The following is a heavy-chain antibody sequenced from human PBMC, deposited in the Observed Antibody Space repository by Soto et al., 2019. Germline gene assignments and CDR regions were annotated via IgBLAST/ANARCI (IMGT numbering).Heavy chain of an antibody. CDR1: GYTFTSYA. D-gene: IGHD3-10*01. J-gene: IGHJ6*02. Sequence: ASVKVSCKASGYTFTSYAMHWVRQAPGQRLEWMGWINAGNGNTKYSQKLQGRVTMTTDTSASTAYMELRSLRSDDTAVYYCARGGNGSGMSLYYYGMDVWGQGTTVTVSS. V-gene: IGHV1-3*01. CDR2: INAGNGNT. CDR3: ARGGNGSGMSLYYYGMDV.